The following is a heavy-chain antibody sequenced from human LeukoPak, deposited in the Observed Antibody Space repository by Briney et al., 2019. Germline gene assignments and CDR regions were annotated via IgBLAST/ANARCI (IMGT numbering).Heavy chain of an antibody. V-gene: IGHV1-69*05. J-gene: IGHJ4*02. CDR1: GGTFSSYA. CDR2: IIPIFGTA. CDR3: ARAVVVVAAHFDY. Sequence: SVKVSCKASGGTFSSYAINWVRQAPGQGLEWMGRIIPIFGTANYAQKFQGRVTITTDEFTSTAYMELSSLRSEDTAVYYCARAVVVVAAHFDYWGQGTLVTVSS. D-gene: IGHD2-15*01.